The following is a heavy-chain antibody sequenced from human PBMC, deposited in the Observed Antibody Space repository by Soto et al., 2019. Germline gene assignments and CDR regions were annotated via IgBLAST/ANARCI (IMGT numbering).Heavy chain of an antibody. V-gene: IGHV1-69*08. CDR2: IIPLLDIT. J-gene: IGHJ4*02. D-gene: IGHD5-12*01. Sequence: QVQLVQSGAEVKKPGSSVKVACKASGGAFTNDIITWVRQAPGQGLEWMGRIIPLLDITNYAQKFQGRGTITADKSTSTAYMELNTLISEDPAVYYCARDSPIGSTFSGYDAIDYWGQGTLVTVSS. CDR3: ARDSPIGSTFSGYDAIDY. CDR1: GGAFTNDI.